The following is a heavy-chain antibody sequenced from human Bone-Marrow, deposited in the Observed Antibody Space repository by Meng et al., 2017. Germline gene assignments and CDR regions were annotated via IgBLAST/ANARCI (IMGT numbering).Heavy chain of an antibody. CDR3: GRDQGRELINH. D-gene: IGHD1-7*01. Sequence: QVQLQESGPGLVKPSGTLSLTCAVSGGSISSSNWWGWVRQPPGKGLEWIGEVYHRGDTNYNPSLKSRVDISVDKSKNQFYLSLFSVTAADTAVYYCGRDQGRELINHWGQGTLVTVSS. V-gene: IGHV4-4*02. CDR1: GGSISSSNW. CDR2: VYHRGDT. J-gene: IGHJ4*02.